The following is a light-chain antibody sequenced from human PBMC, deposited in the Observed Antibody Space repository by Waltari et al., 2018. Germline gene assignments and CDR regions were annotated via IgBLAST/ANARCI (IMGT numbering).Light chain of an antibody. J-gene: IGKJ2*01. CDR3: MQGTHYT. CDR1: QSLIHSDGNTY. V-gene: IGKV2-30*02. CDR2: KVS. Sequence: MTQSPLSLPVTLGQPASISCRSSQSLIHSDGNTYLNWFQQRPGQSPRRLIYKVSNRDSGVPDRFSGSGSGTDFTLKISRVEAEDVGVYYCMQGTHYTFGQGTKLAIK.